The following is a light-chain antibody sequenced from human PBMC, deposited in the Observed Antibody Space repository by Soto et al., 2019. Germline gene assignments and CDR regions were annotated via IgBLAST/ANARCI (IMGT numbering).Light chain of an antibody. V-gene: IGKV3D-20*02. J-gene: IGKJ2*01. CDR2: GAS. CDR3: QHRDNWSYI. CDR1: QSFINIY. Sequence: SLGTLSLSQGEGATLSCRAGQSFINIYVAWYQQNRGPPPMLLIYGASNGTAGLPGRISGSASGTVTPLIISRLEAEDAVVYYCQHRDNWSYIFGQGTKVAIK.